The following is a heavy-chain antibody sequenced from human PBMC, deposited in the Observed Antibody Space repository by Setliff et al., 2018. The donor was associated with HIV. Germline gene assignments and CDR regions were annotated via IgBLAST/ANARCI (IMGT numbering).Heavy chain of an antibody. CDR1: GGSISSSTYY. Sequence: SETLSLTCTVSGGSISSSTYYWNWFRQSPGKGLEWIGYMSYTGINNYNPSLKSLVTISVDTSKNQFSLNLSSVTAADTALYYCARLSRWGTMTTLDFWGQGTLVTVSS. CDR3: ARLSRWGTMTTLDF. CDR2: MSYTGIN. D-gene: IGHD4-4*01. J-gene: IGHJ4*02. V-gene: IGHV4-30-4*08.